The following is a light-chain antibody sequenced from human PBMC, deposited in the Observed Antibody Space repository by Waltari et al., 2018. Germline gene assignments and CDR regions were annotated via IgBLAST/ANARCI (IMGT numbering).Light chain of an antibody. V-gene: IGKV3-15*01. CDR1: QSVSTN. Sequence: EIVMTQSPATLSVSPGERATLSCRASQSVSTNLAWYQQKPGQAPRLLIYGASTRATGIPSRFSGSGSGTEFTLTISGLQSEDFAVYYCQHYNNWPPWTFGQGTKVEMK. J-gene: IGKJ1*01. CDR3: QHYNNWPPWT. CDR2: GAS.